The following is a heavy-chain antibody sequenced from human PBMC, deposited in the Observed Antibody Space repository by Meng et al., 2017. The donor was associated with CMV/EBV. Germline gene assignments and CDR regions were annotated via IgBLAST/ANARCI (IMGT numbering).Heavy chain of an antibody. CDR1: GGTFSSYA. D-gene: IGHD3-22*01. J-gene: IGHJ4*02. V-gene: IGHV1-69*05. CDR3: ARGVPLTSYYDSSGYYYSY. CDR2: IIPIFGTA. Sequence: SVKVSCKASGGTFSSYAISWVRQAPGQGLEWMGGIIPIFGTANYAQKFQGRVTITTDESTSTAYMELSSLRSEDTAVYYCARGVPLTSYYDSSGYYYSYWGQGTLVTVSS.